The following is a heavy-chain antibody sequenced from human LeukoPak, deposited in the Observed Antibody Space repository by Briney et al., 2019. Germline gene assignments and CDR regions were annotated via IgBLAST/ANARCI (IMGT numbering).Heavy chain of an antibody. CDR2: ISGSGGST. CDR3: AKERHPHYYDRSGCWVGNWFDP. D-gene: IGHD3-22*01. Sequence: GGSLRLSCAASGFTFSSYAMSWVRQAPGKGLEWVSAISGSGGSTYYADSVKGRFTISRDNSKNTLYLQMNSLRAEDTAVYYCAKERHPHYYDRSGCWVGNWFDPWGQGTLATVSS. J-gene: IGHJ5*02. V-gene: IGHV3-23*01. CDR1: GFTFSSYA.